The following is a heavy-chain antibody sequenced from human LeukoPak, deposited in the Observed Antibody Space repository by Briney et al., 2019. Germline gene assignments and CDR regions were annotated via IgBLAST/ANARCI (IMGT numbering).Heavy chain of an antibody. CDR1: GFTFSSDP. CDR3: ARASGPFDY. Sequence: GGSLRLSCAASGFTFSSDPMNWVRQAPGKGLEWVAHIRSPGSPIFYADSVRGRFTISRDNAKNSLFLQMNSLRDEDTAVYSCARASGPFDYWGQGTLVTVSS. V-gene: IGHV3-48*02. D-gene: IGHD3-10*01. CDR2: IRSPGSPI. J-gene: IGHJ4*02.